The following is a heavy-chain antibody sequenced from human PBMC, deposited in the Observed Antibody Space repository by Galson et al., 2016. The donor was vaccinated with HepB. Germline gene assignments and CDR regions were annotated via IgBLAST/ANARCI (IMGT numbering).Heavy chain of an antibody. CDR1: GGSISSGDYS. J-gene: IGHJ2*01. Sequence: TLSLTCAVTGGSISSGDYSWSWLRQPPGKGLEWIGYIYDSGRTNYNPALKSRLTISEDRSKNQVSLKVTSVTAADTAIYYCARTRQQPNYWYFDPWGRGTLVTVSS. CDR3: ARTRQQPNYWYFDP. CDR2: IYDSGRT. V-gene: IGHV4-30-2*01. D-gene: IGHD1/OR15-1a*01.